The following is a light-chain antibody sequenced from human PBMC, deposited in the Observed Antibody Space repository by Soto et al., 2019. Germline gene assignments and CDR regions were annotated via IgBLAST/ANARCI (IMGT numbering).Light chain of an antibody. CDR1: SSDVGGYNY. V-gene: IGLV2-11*01. CDR3: CSYAGSYNLYV. J-gene: IGLJ1*01. Sequence: QSVLTQPRSVSVSPGQSVTISCTGTSSDVGGYNYVSWYQQHPGKAPKLMIYDVSKRPSGVPDRFSGSKSGNTASLTISGLHAEDDADYYCCSYAGSYNLYVFGTGTKVTVL. CDR2: DVS.